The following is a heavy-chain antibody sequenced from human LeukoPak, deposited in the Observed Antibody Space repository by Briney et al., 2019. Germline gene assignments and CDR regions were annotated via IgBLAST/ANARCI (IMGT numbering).Heavy chain of an antibody. CDR1: GFSVTNNY. D-gene: IGHD3-22*01. CDR3: AKGRSRAPLVVVITTIDY. J-gene: IGHJ4*02. Sequence: PGGSLRLSCAVSGFSVTNNYMSWVRQAPGKGLEWVSAISGSGGSTYYADSVKGRFTISRDNSKNTLYLQINSLRAEDTAVYYCAKGRSRAPLVVVITTIDYWGQGTLVTVSS. V-gene: IGHV3-23*01. CDR2: ISGSGGST.